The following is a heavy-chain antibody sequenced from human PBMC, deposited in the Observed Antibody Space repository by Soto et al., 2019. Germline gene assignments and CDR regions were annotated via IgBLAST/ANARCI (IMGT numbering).Heavy chain of an antibody. Sequence: PSETLSLTCTVSGGSISSYYWGWIRRPPGKGLEWIGSIYYSGSTYYNPSLKSRFTISKDNSKNTLYLQMNSLRVDDTAVYYCAKWGPYDFSMGYWGQGTLVTVSS. CDR2: IYYSGST. D-gene: IGHD3-3*01. CDR3: AKWGPYDFSMGY. CDR1: GGSISSYY. J-gene: IGHJ4*02. V-gene: IGHV4-39*01.